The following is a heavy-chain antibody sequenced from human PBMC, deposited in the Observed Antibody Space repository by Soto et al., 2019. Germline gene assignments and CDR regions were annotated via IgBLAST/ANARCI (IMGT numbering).Heavy chain of an antibody. J-gene: IGHJ6*02. V-gene: IGHV3-23*01. D-gene: IGHD3-3*01. Sequence: GGSLRLSCAASGFTFSSYAMSWVRQAPGKGLEWVSAISGSGGSTYYADSVKGRFTISRDNSKNTLYLQMNSLRAEDTAVYYCAKGLNYDFWSGPPQGGMDVWGQGTTVTVSS. CDR2: ISGSGGST. CDR1: GFTFSSYA. CDR3: AKGLNYDFWSGPPQGGMDV.